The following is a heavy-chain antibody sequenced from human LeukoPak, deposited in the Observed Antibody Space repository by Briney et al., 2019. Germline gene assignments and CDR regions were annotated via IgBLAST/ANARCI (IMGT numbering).Heavy chain of an antibody. D-gene: IGHD3-22*01. CDR3: SSATSMTTITTDH. CDR2: ISYDGSNK. J-gene: IGHJ4*02. V-gene: IGHV3-30*03. CDR1: GFTFSSYG. Sequence: GGSLRLSCAASGFTFSSYGMHWVRQAPGKGLEWVAVISYDGSNKYYADSVKGRFTISRDNSKNTVFLQMNSLRLEDTGVYYCSSATSMTTITTDHWGQGTLVTVSS.